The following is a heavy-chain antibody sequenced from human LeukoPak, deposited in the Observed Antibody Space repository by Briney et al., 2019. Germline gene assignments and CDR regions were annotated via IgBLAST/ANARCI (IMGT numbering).Heavy chain of an antibody. CDR2: IYYSGST. D-gene: IGHD3-16*02. CDR3: ARGVASYDYVWGSYRPINYYYYYYMDV. V-gene: IGHV4-59*01. J-gene: IGHJ6*03. CDR1: GGSISSYY. Sequence: SETLSLTCTVSGGSISSYYWSWIRQPPGKGLEWIGYIYYSGSTNYNPSLKSRVTISVDTSKNQFSLKLSSVTAADTAVYYCARGVASYDYVWGSYRPINYYYYYYMDVWGKGTTVTVSS.